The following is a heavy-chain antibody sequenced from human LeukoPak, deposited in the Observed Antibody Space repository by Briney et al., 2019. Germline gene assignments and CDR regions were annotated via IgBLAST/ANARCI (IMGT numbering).Heavy chain of an antibody. D-gene: IGHD2-2*01. CDR1: GGSISSSTYY. Sequence: SETLSLPCTVSGGSISSSTYYWGWVRQPPGKGLEWIGEINHSGSTNYNPSLKSRVTISVDTSKNQFSLKLSSVTAADTAVYYCARGRVQGGYCSSTSCRGEDYWGQGTLVTVSS. CDR3: ARGRVQGGYCSSTSCRGEDY. J-gene: IGHJ4*02. V-gene: IGHV4-39*07. CDR2: INHSGST.